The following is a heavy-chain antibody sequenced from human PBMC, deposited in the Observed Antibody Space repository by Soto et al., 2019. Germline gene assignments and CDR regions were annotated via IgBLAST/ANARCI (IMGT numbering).Heavy chain of an antibody. D-gene: IGHD3-22*01. Sequence: QPGGSLRLSFACAGFNLSDHYIDRFRKAPGKGLEWVGRSRDTHQGYRTAYAASVKGRFTTSRDESKNSAYLQMNRLKTEDTAVYYCVRATYFSDSRGYTRCLDYWGQGTLVTVSS. CDR1: GFNLSDHY. CDR2: SRDTHQGYRT. V-gene: IGHV3-72*01. CDR3: VRATYFSDSRGYTRCLDY. J-gene: IGHJ4*02.